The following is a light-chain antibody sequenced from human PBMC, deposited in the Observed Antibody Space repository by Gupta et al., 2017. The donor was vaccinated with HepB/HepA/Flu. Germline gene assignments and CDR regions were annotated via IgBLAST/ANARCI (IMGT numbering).Light chain of an antibody. Sequence: QSALTQPASVSGSPGQSITISCTGTSSDVGGYNYVSWYQQHPGKAPKLMIYDVSNRPSGVSNRFSGSKSGNTASLTXSXLQEEDXADYYCSSYTSSSHVVFGGGTKLTVL. CDR2: DVS. CDR3: SSYTSSSHVV. V-gene: IGLV2-14*03. CDR1: SSDVGGYNY. J-gene: IGLJ2*01.